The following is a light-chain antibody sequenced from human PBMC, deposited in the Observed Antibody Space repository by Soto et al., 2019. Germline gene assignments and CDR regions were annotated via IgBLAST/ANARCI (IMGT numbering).Light chain of an antibody. CDR3: QQYKIWRT. CDR2: AAS. CDR1: QSVSGK. J-gene: IGKJ1*01. Sequence: ILMTQSPATLSVSPGERATLSCRASQSVSGKLAWYQKKHGQAPRLLIYAASTSATGIPARFSGSGSGTEFTLTIRGLQSEDFAIYYSQQYKIWRTFGQGTDVEIK. V-gene: IGKV3D-15*01.